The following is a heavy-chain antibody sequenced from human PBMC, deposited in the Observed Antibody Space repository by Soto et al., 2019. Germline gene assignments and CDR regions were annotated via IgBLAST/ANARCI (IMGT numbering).Heavy chain of an antibody. CDR1: GYTFTSYY. Sequence: QVQLVQSGAEVKKPGASVKVSCKASGYTFTSYYMHWVRQAPGQGLEWMGIINPSGGSTSYAQKFQGRVTMTRDTSTSTVYMELSSLRSEDTAVYYCARDPGRYDFWSGYYSYYYGMDVWGQGTTVTVSS. CDR3: ARDPGRYDFWSGYYSYYYGMDV. J-gene: IGHJ6*02. D-gene: IGHD3-3*01. V-gene: IGHV1-46*01. CDR2: INPSGGST.